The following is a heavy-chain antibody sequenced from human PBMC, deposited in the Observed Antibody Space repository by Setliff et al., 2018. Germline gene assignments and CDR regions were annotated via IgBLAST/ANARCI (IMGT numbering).Heavy chain of an antibody. D-gene: IGHD3-10*01. CDR3: AKEPALSLTESIRRSYYDYALDV. J-gene: IGHJ6*02. CDR2: INPTGGST. Sequence: ASVKVSCKASGYTFTGYYMHWVRQAPGQGLEWMGLINPTGGSTSYAQRFQGRVTMTTDTTTAYMELWSLTSDDTAIYFCAKEPALSLTESIRRSYYDYALDVWGQGTTVTVSS. V-gene: IGHV1-46*01. CDR1: GYTFTGYY.